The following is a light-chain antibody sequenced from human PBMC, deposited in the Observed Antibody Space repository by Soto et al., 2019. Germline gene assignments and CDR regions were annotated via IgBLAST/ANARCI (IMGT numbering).Light chain of an antibody. CDR2: DVN. J-gene: IGLJ3*02. V-gene: IGLV2-11*01. Sequence: QSALTQPRSVSGSPGQSVTISCTGTSSDVGAYNHVSWYQQHPGKAPKLMLYDVNQRPSGVPDRFSGSKAGSTASLTISGLQAEDEGDYYCCLCAASDNWVFGGGTKVTVL. CDR1: SSDVGAYNH. CDR3: CLCAASDNWV.